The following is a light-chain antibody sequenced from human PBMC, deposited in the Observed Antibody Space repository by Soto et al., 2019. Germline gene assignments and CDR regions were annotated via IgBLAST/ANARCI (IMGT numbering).Light chain of an antibody. J-gene: IGKJ1*01. CDR3: LQYSNWPPWT. V-gene: IGKV3-15*01. CDR2: GAS. CDR1: QSVSNN. Sequence: EIVMTQSPATLSVSPGERATLSCRASQSVSNNLAWYQQKPGQAPSLLIYGASTRATGLPARFTCSRSGSAFTIVISTLESVDFGFYFCLQYSNWPPWTLGHGTQVDIK.